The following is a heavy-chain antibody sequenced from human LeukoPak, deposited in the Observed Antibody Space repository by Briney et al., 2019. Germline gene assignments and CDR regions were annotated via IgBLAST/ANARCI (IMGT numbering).Heavy chain of an antibody. Sequence: PSETLSLTCTVSGGSISSYYWSWIRRPPGKGLEWIGYIYYSGSTNYNPSLKSRVTISVDTSKNQFSLKLSSVTAADTAVYYCAREHPSIVGATDYFDYWGQGTLVTVSS. V-gene: IGHV4-59*01. D-gene: IGHD1-26*01. CDR1: GGSISSYY. J-gene: IGHJ4*02. CDR2: IYYSGST. CDR3: AREHPSIVGATDYFDY.